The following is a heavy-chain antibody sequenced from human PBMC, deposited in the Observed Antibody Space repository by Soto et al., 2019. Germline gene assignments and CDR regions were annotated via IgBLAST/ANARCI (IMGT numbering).Heavy chain of an antibody. D-gene: IGHD6-19*01. V-gene: IGHV1-46*01. Sequence: QVHLVQSGAEVKKPGASVKVSCKASGYTFTSYCIHWVRQAPGQGLEWMGIITPSGGSTIYAQKFQGRVTMTRDTYTSTVYMELGSLRSDDTAVYRCARGGAVAGGSNWFAPWGQGTLVTVSS. CDR2: ITPSGGST. CDR1: GYTFTSYC. CDR3: ARGGAVAGGSNWFAP. J-gene: IGHJ5*02.